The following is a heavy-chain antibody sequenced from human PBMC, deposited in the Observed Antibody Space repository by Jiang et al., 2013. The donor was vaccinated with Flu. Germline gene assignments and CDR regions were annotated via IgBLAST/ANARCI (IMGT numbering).Heavy chain of an antibody. CDR2: RLVNKTLILGRT. J-gene: IGHJ4*02. CDR3: TRDLVRDVILIPATYFDY. V-gene: IGHV3-49*02. Sequence: EWVGFRLVNKTLILGRTDYAASVKGRFTISRDDSKSIAYLQMSSLKTEDTAVYYCTRDLVRDVILIPATYFDYWGQGALVTVSS. D-gene: IGHD3-16*01.